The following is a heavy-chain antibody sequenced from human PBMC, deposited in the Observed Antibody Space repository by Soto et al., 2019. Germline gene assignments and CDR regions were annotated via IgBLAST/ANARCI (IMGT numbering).Heavy chain of an antibody. CDR3: ARGYYDSSGYYNNFDY. J-gene: IGHJ4*02. CDR1: GFTFTSYA. D-gene: IGHD3-22*01. CDR2: ISYDGSNE. V-gene: IGHV3-30-3*01. Sequence: QVQLVESGGGVVQPGRSLRLSCAASGFTFTSYAMHWVRQAPGKGLEWVAVISYDGSNEYYADSVKGRFTISRDNSKNTLYLQMNSLRAEDTAVYYCARGYYDSSGYYNNFDYWGQGTLVTVSS.